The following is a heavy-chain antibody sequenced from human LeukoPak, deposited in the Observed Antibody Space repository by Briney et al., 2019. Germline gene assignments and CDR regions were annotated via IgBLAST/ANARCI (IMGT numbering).Heavy chain of an antibody. Sequence: VASVKVSCKASGGTFSSYAISWVRQAPGQGLEWMGGIIPIFGTANYAQKFQGRVTITADESTSTAYMELSSLRSEDTAVYYCAEYYDSSGYYSHWGQGTLVTVSS. D-gene: IGHD3-22*01. CDR2: IIPIFGTA. J-gene: IGHJ4*02. CDR3: AEYYDSSGYYSH. CDR1: GGTFSSYA. V-gene: IGHV1-69*13.